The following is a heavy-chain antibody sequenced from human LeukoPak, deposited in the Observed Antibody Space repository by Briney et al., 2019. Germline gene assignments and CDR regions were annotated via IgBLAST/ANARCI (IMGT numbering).Heavy chain of an antibody. CDR2: INPSGGST. D-gene: IGHD3-3*01. J-gene: IGHJ4*02. CDR3: ARGLRFLEWLFSGPDY. CDR1: GYTFTSYY. V-gene: IGHV1-46*01. Sequence: ASVKASCKASGYTFTSYYMHWVRQAPGQGLEWMGIINPSGGSTSYAQKFQGRVTMTRDTSTSTVYMELSSLRSEDTAVYYCARGLRFLEWLFSGPDYWGQGTLVTVSS.